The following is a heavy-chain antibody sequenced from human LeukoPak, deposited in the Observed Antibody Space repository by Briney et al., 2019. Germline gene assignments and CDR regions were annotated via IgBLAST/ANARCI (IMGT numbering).Heavy chain of an antibody. J-gene: IGHJ4*02. V-gene: IGHV4-39*07. Sequence: SETLSLTCTVSGGSIRRADYSWGWIRQSPGKGLEWIGSIYHSGSTYYNPTLLSRVTKSVVTSKNQFSLNLSSVTAADTAVYFCARGTSNGRDHYSDSWGQGTQVTVSS. D-gene: IGHD6-19*01. CDR2: IYHSGST. CDR3: ARGTSNGRDHYSDS. CDR1: GGSIRRADYS.